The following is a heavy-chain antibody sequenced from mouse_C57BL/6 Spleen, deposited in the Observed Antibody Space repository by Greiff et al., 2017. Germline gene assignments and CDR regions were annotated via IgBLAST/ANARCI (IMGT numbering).Heavy chain of an antibody. V-gene: IGHV1-72*01. J-gene: IGHJ2*01. CDR2: IDPNSGGI. CDR1: GYTFPSYW. CDR3: ARLYYSNYDYFDY. D-gene: IGHD2-5*01. Sequence: VQLQQPGAELVKPGASVKLSCKASGYTFPSYWMHWVKQRPGRGLEWIGRIDPNSGGIKYNEKFKSKATLTVDKPASTAYMQLISLTSEDSAVYYCARLYYSNYDYFDYWGQGTPLTVSS.